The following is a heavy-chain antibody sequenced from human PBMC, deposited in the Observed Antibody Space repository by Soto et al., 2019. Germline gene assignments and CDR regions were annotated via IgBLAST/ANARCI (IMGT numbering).Heavy chain of an antibody. V-gene: IGHV3-23*01. CDR3: AKEVSLGSTVDLGY. CDR1: GFTFSIFA. D-gene: IGHD7-27*01. J-gene: IGHJ4*02. CDR2: ISGSGGST. Sequence: GGSLRLSCAASGFTFSIFAMSWVRQSPGKGLEWVSTISGSGGSTYYADAVRGRFSISRDNSMGTLYLQMKSLRVEDTAIYYCAKEVSLGSTVDLGYWGQGTLVTVSS.